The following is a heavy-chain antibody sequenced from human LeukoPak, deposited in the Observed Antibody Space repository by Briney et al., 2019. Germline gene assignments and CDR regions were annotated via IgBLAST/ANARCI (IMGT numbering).Heavy chain of an antibody. CDR3: ATDRGRRGSYYDFWSGYLGP. D-gene: IGHD3-3*01. CDR2: FDPEDGET. Sequence: ASVKVSCKVSGYTLTELSMHWVRQAPGKGLEWMGGFDPEDGETIYAQKFQDRVTMTEDTSTDTAYMELSSLRSEDTAVYYCATDRGRRGSYYDFWSGYLGPWGQGTLVTVSS. CDR1: GYTLTELS. V-gene: IGHV1-24*01. J-gene: IGHJ5*02.